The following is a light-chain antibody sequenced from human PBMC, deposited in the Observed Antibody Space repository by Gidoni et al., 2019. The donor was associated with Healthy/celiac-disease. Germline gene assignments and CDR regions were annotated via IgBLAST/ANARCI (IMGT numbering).Light chain of an antibody. Sequence: LTQPASVSGSPGQSITISCTGTSSDVGGYNYVSWYQQHPGKAPKLMIYDVSNRPSGVSNRFSGSKSGNTASLTISGLQAEDEADYYCSSYTSSSTPYVFGTGTKVTVL. CDR1: SSDVGGYNY. CDR2: DVS. V-gene: IGLV2-14*01. CDR3: SSYTSSSTPYV. J-gene: IGLJ1*01.